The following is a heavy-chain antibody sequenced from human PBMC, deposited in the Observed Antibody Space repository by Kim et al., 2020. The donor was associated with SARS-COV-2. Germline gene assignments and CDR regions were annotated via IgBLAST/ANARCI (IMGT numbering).Heavy chain of an antibody. CDR3: AGTETTWARFNY. CDR2: IYHTGST. J-gene: IGHJ4*02. V-gene: IGHV4-59*13. D-gene: IGHD1-26*01. CDR1: GGSISSYY. Sequence: SETLSLTCTVSGGSISSYYWSWIRQPPGKGLDWIGFIYHTGSTTYNPSLKSRVTISIDTSNNQFSLKLNSVTAADPAVYYCAGTETTWARFNYWGQGTLVTVSS.